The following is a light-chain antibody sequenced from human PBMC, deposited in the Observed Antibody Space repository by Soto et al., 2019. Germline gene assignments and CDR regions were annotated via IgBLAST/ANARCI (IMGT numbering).Light chain of an antibody. V-gene: IGLV1-40*01. CDR1: RSNIGAGYD. Sequence: QSVLTQPPSVSGAPGQRVTISCTGSRSNIGAGYDVHWYQQLPGTAPKLLIYANNIRPSGVSNRFSGSKSGNTASLTISGLQAEDEADYYCSSYTSSSTQVFGTGTKLTVL. J-gene: IGLJ1*01. CDR2: ANN. CDR3: SSYTSSSTQV.